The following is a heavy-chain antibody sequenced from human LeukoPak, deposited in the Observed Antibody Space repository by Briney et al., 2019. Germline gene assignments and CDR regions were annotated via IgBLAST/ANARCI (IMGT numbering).Heavy chain of an antibody. J-gene: IGHJ4*02. CDR3: VRDPSYSSGWPRGY. Sequence: VKVSCKASGGTFSNYAINWVRQAPGQGLEWMGGIIPIFGTANYAQKFQGRVTITADKSTSTAYMELSSLRSEDTAVYYCVRDPSYSSGWPRGYWGQGTLVTVSS. CDR2: IIPIFGTA. D-gene: IGHD6-19*01. V-gene: IGHV1-69*13. CDR1: GGTFSNYA.